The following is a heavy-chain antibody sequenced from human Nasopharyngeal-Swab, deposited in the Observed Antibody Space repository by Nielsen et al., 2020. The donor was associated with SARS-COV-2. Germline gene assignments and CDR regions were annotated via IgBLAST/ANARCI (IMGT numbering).Heavy chain of an antibody. Sequence: GGSLRLSCAASGFTFSDYYMAWVRQAPGKGREWLSYISTRGRTTDSADSVKGRFTISRDNSKNTLYLQMNSLRAEDTAVYYCAGGQGTVTTYYYYGMDVWGQGTTVTVSS. CDR1: GFTFSDYY. V-gene: IGHV3-11*04. J-gene: IGHJ6*02. CDR3: AGGQGTVTTYYYYGMDV. CDR2: ISTRGRTT. D-gene: IGHD4-17*01.